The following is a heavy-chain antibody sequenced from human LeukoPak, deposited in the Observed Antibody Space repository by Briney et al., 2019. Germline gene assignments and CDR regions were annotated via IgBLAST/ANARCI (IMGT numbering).Heavy chain of an antibody. V-gene: IGHV3-23*01. CDR2: ISGSGGST. CDR3: AKRDDYGDYVWWVYYYYYGMDV. J-gene: IGHJ6*02. CDR1: GFTFSSYA. D-gene: IGHD4-17*01. Sequence: PGGSLRLSCAASGFTFSSYAMSWVRQAPGKGLEWVSAISGSGGSTYYADSVKGRFTISRDNSKNTLYLQMNSLRAEDTAVYYCAKRDDYGDYVWWVYYYYYGMDVWGQGTTVTVSS.